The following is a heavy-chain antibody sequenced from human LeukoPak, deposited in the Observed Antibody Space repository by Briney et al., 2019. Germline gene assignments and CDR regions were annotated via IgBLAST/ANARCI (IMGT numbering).Heavy chain of an antibody. V-gene: IGHV3-21*01. CDR2: ISSSSSYI. J-gene: IGHJ4*02. D-gene: IGHD3-10*01. CDR3: ARDPGYYYGSGRRFDY. CDR1: GFTFSSYS. Sequence: GGSLRLSCAASGFTFSSYSMNWVRQAPGKGLEWVSSISSSSSYIYYADSVKGRFTISRDNAKNSLYLQMNSLRAEDTAVYYCARDPGYYYGSGRRFDYWGQGTLVTVSS.